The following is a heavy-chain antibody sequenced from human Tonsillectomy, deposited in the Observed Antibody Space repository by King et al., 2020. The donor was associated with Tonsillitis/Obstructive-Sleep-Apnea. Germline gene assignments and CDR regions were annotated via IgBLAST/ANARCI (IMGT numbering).Heavy chain of an antibody. CDR1: GFTFDDYA. D-gene: IGHD5-12*01. CDR3: AKDPRGYSGYDVAYFDY. Sequence: QLVQSGGGLVQPGRSLRLSCAASGFTFDDYAMHWVRHAPGKGLEWVSGISWNSGSIVYADSVKGRFTISRDNAKNSLYLQMNSLRAEDTALYYCAKDPRGYSGYDVAYFDYWGQGTLVTVSS. J-gene: IGHJ4*02. V-gene: IGHV3-9*01. CDR2: ISWNSGSI.